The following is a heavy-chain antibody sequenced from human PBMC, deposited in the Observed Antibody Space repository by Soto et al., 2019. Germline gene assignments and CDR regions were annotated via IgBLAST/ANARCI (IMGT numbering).Heavy chain of an antibody. CDR1: GYTFSNYG. J-gene: IGHJ6*02. CDR3: ARDPGFGFGYSYAFAMVV. V-gene: IGHV1-18*01. Sequence: QVQLVQSGAEVKKPGASVKVSCKASGYTFSNYGISWVRQGTGQGLEWMGWISGYNGNTHYEEKVQDRIKMTTGTSTSTTYPELRSLRSDDTAVYFCARDPGFGFGYSYAFAMVVWGQGTTVTVSS. D-gene: IGHD5-18*01. CDR2: ISGYNGNT.